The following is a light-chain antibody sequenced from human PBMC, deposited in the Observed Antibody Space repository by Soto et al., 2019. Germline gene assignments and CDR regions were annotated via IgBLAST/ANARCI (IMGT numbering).Light chain of an antibody. CDR3: SSYAGSSTYV. CDR2: EGI. Sequence: QSVLTQPASVSGSPGQSITISCTGTSSDVGSYNLVSWYQQHPDKAPKLIIYEGIKRPSGVSNRFSGSKSANTASLTISGLQAEDEADYYCSSYAGSSTYVFGTGTKLTVL. V-gene: IGLV2-23*01. CDR1: SSDVGSYNL. J-gene: IGLJ1*01.